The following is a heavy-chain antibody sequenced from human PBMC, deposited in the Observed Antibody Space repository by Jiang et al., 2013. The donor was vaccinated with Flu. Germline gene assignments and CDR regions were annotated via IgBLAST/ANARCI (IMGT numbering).Heavy chain of an antibody. CDR2: IIPIFGTV. CDR1: GDTFSNNA. J-gene: IGHJ4*02. D-gene: IGHD3-22*01. V-gene: IGHV1-69*06. Sequence: SGAEVKKPGSSVKVSCKASGDTFSNNAISWVRQAPGQGLEWMGGIIPIFGTVNYAQNFQGRVTITADKSTSTAYMVLNSLRSEDTAVYYCARGPDISAYYYFYWGQGTLVTVSS. CDR3: ARGPDISAYYYFY.